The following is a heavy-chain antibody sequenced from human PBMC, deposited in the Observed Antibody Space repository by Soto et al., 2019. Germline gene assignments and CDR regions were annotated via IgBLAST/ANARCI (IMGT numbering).Heavy chain of an antibody. CDR2: IKQGGSEK. Sequence: EVQLVESGGGLVQPGGSLRLSCGASGFTFSTNWMSWVRQAPGKGLEWVANIKQGGSEKYYVDSVKGRFTITRDDARNSVYLQMNSLRAEDTAVYYCAKDARGVFDYWGQGTLVTVSS. CDR3: AKDARGVFDY. J-gene: IGHJ4*02. V-gene: IGHV3-7*03. CDR1: GFTFSTNW.